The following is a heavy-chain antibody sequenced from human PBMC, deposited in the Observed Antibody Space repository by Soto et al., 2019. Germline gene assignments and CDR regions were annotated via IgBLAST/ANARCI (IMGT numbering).Heavy chain of an antibody. CDR3: ARDQDYYGLCYHARGV. Sequence: GGSLRLSCAASGFTFSAHGMHWVRQAPGKELEWVASITTSSTYIYHADSVKGRFTISRDNAKNSLYLQMNSLRAEDTAAYYWARDQDYYGLCYHARGVQRQRPTVTVSS. J-gene: IGHJ6*02. V-gene: IGHV3-21*01. D-gene: IGHD3-10*01. CDR1: GFTFSAHG. CDR2: ITTSSTYI.